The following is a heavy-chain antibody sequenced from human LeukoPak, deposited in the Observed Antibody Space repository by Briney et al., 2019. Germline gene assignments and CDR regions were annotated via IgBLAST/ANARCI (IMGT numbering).Heavy chain of an antibody. CDR1: GYTFSDYS. CDR2: MNPKSGNT. Sequence: EASVKVSCKASGYTFSDYSINWVRQATGQGLEWMGWMNPKSGNTGYAQKFQGRVTMTRNTSISTAYMELSSLRSEDTAVYYCARVRPIEGRSGWYEGWFDPWGQGTLVTVSS. D-gene: IGHD6-19*01. J-gene: IGHJ5*02. CDR3: ARVRPIEGRSGWYEGWFDP. V-gene: IGHV1-8*01.